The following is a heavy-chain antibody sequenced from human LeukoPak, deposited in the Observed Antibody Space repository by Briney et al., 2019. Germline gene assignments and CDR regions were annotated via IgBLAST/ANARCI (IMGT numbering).Heavy chain of an antibody. J-gene: IGHJ4*02. D-gene: IGHD3-9*01. Sequence: SETLSLTCAVYGGSFSDYYWSWIRQPPGKGLEWIGEISHSGSTNYKPSLKSRVTISVDTSKNQFSLNLSSVTAADTAVYFCARDGVLRYFDWAPYYFDYWGQGTLVTVSS. V-gene: IGHV4-34*01. CDR1: GGSFSDYY. CDR2: ISHSGST. CDR3: ARDGVLRYFDWAPYYFDY.